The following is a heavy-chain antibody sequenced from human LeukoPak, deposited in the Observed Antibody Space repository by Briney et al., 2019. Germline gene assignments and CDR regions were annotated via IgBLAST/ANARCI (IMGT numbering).Heavy chain of an antibody. CDR3: AKLFGGNSGATVDY. D-gene: IGHD4-23*01. CDR1: GFTFSSYA. J-gene: IGHJ4*02. CDR2: ISYDGSNK. Sequence: PGGSLRLSCAASGFTFSSYAMHWVRQAPGKGLEWVAVISYDGSNKYYADSVKGRFTISRDNSKNTLYLQMNSLRAEDTAVYYCAKLFGGNSGATVDYWGQGTLVTVSS. V-gene: IGHV3-30*04.